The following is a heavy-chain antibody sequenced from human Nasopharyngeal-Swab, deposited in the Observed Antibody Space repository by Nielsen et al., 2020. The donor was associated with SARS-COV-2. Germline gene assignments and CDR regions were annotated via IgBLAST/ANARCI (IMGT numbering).Heavy chain of an antibody. Sequence: RQAPGKGLEWIGSIYYSGSTYYNPSLKSRVTISVDTSKNQFSLKLSAVTVADTAVYYCARERGRGGIWNYYYYYMDVWGKGTTVTVSS. D-gene: IGHD3-10*01. J-gene: IGHJ6*03. V-gene: IGHV4-39*07. CDR2: IYYSGST. CDR3: ARERGRGGIWNYYYYYMDV.